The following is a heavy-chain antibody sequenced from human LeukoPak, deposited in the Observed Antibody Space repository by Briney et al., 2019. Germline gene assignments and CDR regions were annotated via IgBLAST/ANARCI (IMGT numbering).Heavy chain of an antibody. CDR3: ASMYYYDSSGYYFGPQNYYYYYMDV. Sequence: PGGSLRLSCAASGFTVSSNYMSWVRQAPGKGLEWVSLIYSGGSTYYADSVKGRFTISRDNSKNTVYLQMNRLRAEDTAVYYCASMYYYDSSGYYFGPQNYYYYYMDVWGKGTTVTVSS. J-gene: IGHJ6*03. V-gene: IGHV3-53*01. CDR1: GFTVSSNY. D-gene: IGHD3-22*01. CDR2: IYSGGST.